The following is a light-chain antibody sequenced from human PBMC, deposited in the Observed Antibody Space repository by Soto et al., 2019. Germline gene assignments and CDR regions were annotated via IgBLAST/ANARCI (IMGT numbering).Light chain of an antibody. CDR2: DAS. Sequence: EIVLTQSPATLSLSPGERATLSCRASQSVGSFLAWYQQKPGQAPRLLIYDASNRATGIPARFSGSGSGTDFTLTISSLEPEDFSVYYCLQRSNWPLTFGGGTKVDIQ. CDR3: LQRSNWPLT. CDR1: QSVGSF. J-gene: IGKJ4*01. V-gene: IGKV3-11*01.